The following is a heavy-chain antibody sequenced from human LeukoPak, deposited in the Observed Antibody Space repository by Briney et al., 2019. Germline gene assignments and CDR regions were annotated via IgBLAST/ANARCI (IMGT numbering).Heavy chain of an antibody. J-gene: IGHJ4*02. CDR2: ISARGDST. Sequence: GGSLRLSCAASGFTFSSYAVSWVRQAPGKGLEWVSAISARGDSTYYADSVEGRFTISRDNSKNTLYLQMNSLRAEDTAIYYCARGAYGDYDYWGQGTLVTVSS. D-gene: IGHD4-17*01. V-gene: IGHV3-23*01. CDR1: GFTFSSYA. CDR3: ARGAYGDYDY.